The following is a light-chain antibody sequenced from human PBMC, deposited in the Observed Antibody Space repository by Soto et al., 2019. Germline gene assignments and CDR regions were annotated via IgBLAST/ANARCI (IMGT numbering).Light chain of an antibody. J-gene: IGKJ1*01. CDR2: WAS. V-gene: IGKV4-1*01. CDR1: QGIGDT. CDR3: QQYYSTPPT. Sequence: VRRQSPATLSVSPGEGATLSFRASQGIGDTLAWYQHKPGQPPKLLIYWASTRESGAPDRFSGSGSGTDFTLTISSLQAEDVAVYYCQQYYSTPPTLGQGTKVDIK.